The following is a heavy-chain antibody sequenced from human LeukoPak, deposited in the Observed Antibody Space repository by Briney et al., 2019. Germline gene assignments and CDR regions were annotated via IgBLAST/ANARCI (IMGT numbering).Heavy chain of an antibody. CDR3: ASYDFWSGYYNAFDY. CDR2: ISGSGGST. D-gene: IGHD3-3*01. Sequence: GGSLRLSCAASGFTFSSYAMSRVRQAPGKGLEWVSAISGSGGSTYYADSVKGRFTISRDNSKNTLYLQMNSLRAEDTAVYYCASYDFWSGYYNAFDYWGQGTLVTVSS. CDR1: GFTFSSYA. V-gene: IGHV3-23*01. J-gene: IGHJ4*02.